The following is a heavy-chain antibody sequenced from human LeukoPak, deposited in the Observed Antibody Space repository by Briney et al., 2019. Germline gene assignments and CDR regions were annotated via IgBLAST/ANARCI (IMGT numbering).Heavy chain of an antibody. D-gene: IGHD1-1*01. J-gene: IGHJ3*02. CDR2: VSGSGYST. V-gene: IGHV3-23*01. CDR1: GFIFSSYA. CDR3: AKVDSATHKNAFDI. Sequence: GGSLRLSCAASGFIFSSYAMGWVRRAPGKGLEWVSTVSGSGYSTYYADSVKGRFTISRDNSKNTLYLQMNSLRAEDTAVYYCAKVDSATHKNAFDIWGQGTMVTVSS.